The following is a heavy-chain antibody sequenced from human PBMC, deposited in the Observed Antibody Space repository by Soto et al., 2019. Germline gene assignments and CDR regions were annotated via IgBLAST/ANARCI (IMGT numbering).Heavy chain of an antibody. J-gene: IGHJ4*02. CDR3: ARDDSGFSGSHYIDYFNY. D-gene: IGHD1-26*01. Sequence: ASVKVSCKASGYTFTSYYMNWVRQAPGQGLEWLGIINPSGGYTTYAQRFLGRVTFTRDTSAGTVYMQLSSLTSEDTAVYYCARDDSGFSGSHYIDYFNYWGQGALVTVSS. CDR2: INPSGGYT. V-gene: IGHV1-46*01. CDR1: GYTFTSYY.